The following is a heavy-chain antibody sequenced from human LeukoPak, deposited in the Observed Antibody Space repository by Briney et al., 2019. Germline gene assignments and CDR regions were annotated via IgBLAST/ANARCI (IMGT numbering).Heavy chain of an antibody. CDR3: VTHYASGFDI. Sequence: PSETLSLTCTVSGGSISSYYWSWIRQPPGKGLEWIGFIYYNGYTNNNPSLKSRVTISLDTSKDQISLKMTSVTAADTAVYYCVTHYASGFDIWAKGHWSPSLQ. V-gene: IGHV4-59*01. J-gene: IGHJ3*02. CDR2: IYYNGYT. D-gene: IGHD3-10*01. CDR1: GGSISSYY.